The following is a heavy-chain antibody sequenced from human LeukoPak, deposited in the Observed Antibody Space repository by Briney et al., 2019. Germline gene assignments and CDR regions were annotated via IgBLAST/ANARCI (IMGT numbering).Heavy chain of an antibody. CDR1: GGSISSGGYY. Sequence: PSETLSLTCTVSGGSISSGGYYWSWIRQHPGKGLEWIGYIYYSGSTYYNPFLKSRVTISVDTSKNQFSLKLSSVTAADTAVYYCARENYYDSSGYPPVFDYWGQGTLVTVSS. V-gene: IGHV4-31*03. D-gene: IGHD3-22*01. CDR3: ARENYYDSSGYPPVFDY. J-gene: IGHJ4*02. CDR2: IYYSGST.